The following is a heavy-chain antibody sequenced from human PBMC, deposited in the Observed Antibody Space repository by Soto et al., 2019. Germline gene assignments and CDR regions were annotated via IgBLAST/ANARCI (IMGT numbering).Heavy chain of an antibody. D-gene: IGHD3-10*01. CDR3: ARMASSGSLNWFDP. J-gene: IGHJ5*02. CDR1: GYTFTKYE. CDR2: MNPGSGNT. Sequence: ASVKVSFKASGYTFTKYEINWLRQATGQGLEWMGWMNPGSGNTGYAHKFQGRVTMTRNISISTAYMELSRLGSDDTAIYYCARMASSGSLNWFDPWGQGTLVTVS. V-gene: IGHV1-8*01.